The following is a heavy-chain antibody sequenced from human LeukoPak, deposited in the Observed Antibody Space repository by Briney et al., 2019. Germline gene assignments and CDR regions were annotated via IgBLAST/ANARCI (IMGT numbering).Heavy chain of an antibody. CDR3: ARSDCSSTSCSSYYYYYMDV. J-gene: IGHJ6*03. D-gene: IGHD2-2*01. CDR1: GFSVRSTY. V-gene: IGHV3-53*01. CDR2: IYSGGST. Sequence: GGSLRLSCAASGFSVRSTYMNWVRQAPGKGLEWVSVIYSGGSTYYADSVKGRFTISRDNSKNTLYLQMNSLRAEDTAVYYCARSDCSSTSCSSYYYYYMDVWGKGTTVTVSS.